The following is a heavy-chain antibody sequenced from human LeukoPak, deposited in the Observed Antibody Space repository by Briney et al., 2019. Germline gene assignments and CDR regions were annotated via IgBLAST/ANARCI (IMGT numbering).Heavy chain of an antibody. D-gene: IGHD6-6*01. V-gene: IGHV4-61*05. J-gene: IGHJ4*02. CDR3: ARGAAGYSSSSSFDY. CDR1: GGSISSSSYY. CDR2: IYYSGST. Sequence: PSETLSLTCTVSGGSISSSSYYWGWIRQPPGKGLEWIGYIYYSGSTNYNPSLKSRVTISVDTSKNQFSLNVSSVTAADTAVYYCARGAAGYSSSSSFDYWGQGTLVTVSS.